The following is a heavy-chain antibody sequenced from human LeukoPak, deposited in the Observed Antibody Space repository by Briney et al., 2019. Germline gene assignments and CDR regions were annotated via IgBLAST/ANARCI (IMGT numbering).Heavy chain of an antibody. Sequence: ASVKVSCKASGYTFTSFYMHWVRQAPGQGLEWMGIINPSGGSTSYAQKFQGRVTMTRDTFTSTVYMELSRLRSEDTAVYYCARAREYSSSWYFWFDPWGQGTLVTVSS. CDR2: INPSGGST. V-gene: IGHV1-46*01. CDR1: GYTFTSFY. J-gene: IGHJ5*02. CDR3: ARAREYSSSWYFWFDP. D-gene: IGHD6-13*01.